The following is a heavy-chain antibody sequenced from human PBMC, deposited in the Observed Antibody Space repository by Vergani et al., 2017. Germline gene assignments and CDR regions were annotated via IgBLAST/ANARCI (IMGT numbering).Heavy chain of an antibody. CDR1: GFTFSSHW. CDR2: IKQDGSEK. D-gene: IGHD3-16*01. CDR3: AIRGGNPPSRDYGMDV. Sequence: EVQLEESGGGLVLPGGSLRLPCAASGFTFSSHWMSWVRQAPGKGLEGVANIKQDGSEKYYVDSVTGRFTISRDNAKNSLYLQMNSLRAEDTAVYYCAIRGGNPPSRDYGMDVWGQGTTVTVSS. J-gene: IGHJ6*02. V-gene: IGHV3-7*01.